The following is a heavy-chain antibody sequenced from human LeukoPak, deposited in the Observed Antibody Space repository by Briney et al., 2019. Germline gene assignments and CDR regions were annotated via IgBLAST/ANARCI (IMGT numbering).Heavy chain of an antibody. CDR2: ISYDGSNK. CDR3: ARGTPLSNLWYYYYYMDV. V-gene: IGHV3-30*04. Sequence: GRSLRLSCAASGFTFSSYAMHWVRQAPGKGLEWVAVISYDGSNKYYADSVKGRFTISRDNSKNSLYLQMNSLRAEDTAVYYCARGTPLSNLWYYYYYMDVWGKGTTVTVSS. CDR1: GFTFSSYA. J-gene: IGHJ6*03. D-gene: IGHD4-11*01.